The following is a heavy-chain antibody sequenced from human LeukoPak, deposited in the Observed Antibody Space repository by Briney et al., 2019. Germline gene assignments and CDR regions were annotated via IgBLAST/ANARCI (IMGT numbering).Heavy chain of an antibody. J-gene: IGHJ4*02. CDR1: GGSISSSSYY. CDR2: IYYSWCT. Sequence: SETLSLTCTVFGGSISSSSYYWGWIRQPPCTGPEWIGSIYYSWCTYYNPSLKSRVTISVDTSKNQFSLKLSSVTAADTAVYYCARDREYYDYVWGSYRPHQPFDYWGQGTLVTVSS. D-gene: IGHD3-16*02. V-gene: IGHV4-39*07. CDR3: ARDREYYDYVWGSYRPHQPFDY.